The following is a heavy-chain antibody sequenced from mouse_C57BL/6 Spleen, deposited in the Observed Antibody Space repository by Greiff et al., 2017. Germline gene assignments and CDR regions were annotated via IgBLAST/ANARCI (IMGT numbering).Heavy chain of an antibody. CDR3: ATYYYGSEAY. V-gene: IGHV1-26*01. CDR2: INPNNGGT. J-gene: IGHJ3*01. CDR1: GYTFTDYY. Sequence: EVQLKQSGPELVKPGASVKISCKASGYTFTDYYMNWVKQSHGKSLEWIGDINPNNGGTSYNQKFKGKATLTVDKSSSTAYMELRSLTSEDSGVYYCATYYYGSEAYWGQGTLVTVSA. D-gene: IGHD1-1*01.